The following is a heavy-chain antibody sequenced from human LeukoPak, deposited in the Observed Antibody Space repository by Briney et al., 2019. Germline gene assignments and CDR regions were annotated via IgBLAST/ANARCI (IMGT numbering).Heavy chain of an antibody. J-gene: IGHJ4*02. CDR3: ARARYYGSGSPHFDY. CDR1: GGSISSYY. D-gene: IGHD3-10*01. V-gene: IGHV4-59*01. CDR2: IYYSGST. Sequence: PSETLSLTCTVSGGSISSYYWSWIRQPPGKGLEWIGYIYYSGSTNYNPSLKSRVTISVDTSKNQFSLKLSSVTAADTAVYYCARARYYGSGSPHFDYWGQGTLVTVSS.